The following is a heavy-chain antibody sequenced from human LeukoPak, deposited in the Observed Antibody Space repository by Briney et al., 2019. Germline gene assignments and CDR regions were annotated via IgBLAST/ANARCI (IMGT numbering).Heavy chain of an antibody. Sequence: QPGGSLRLSCAASGFTFSTYSMSWVRQAPGKGLEWVSYISSISSIIYYADSVKGRFTISRDNARNSLYLQMNSLRAEDTAVYYCARDGLGLTYYYGSGSHYYYMDVWGKGTTVTVSS. CDR2: ISSISSII. D-gene: IGHD3-10*01. J-gene: IGHJ6*03. CDR1: GFTFSTYS. V-gene: IGHV3-48*01. CDR3: ARDGLGLTYYYGSGSHYYYMDV.